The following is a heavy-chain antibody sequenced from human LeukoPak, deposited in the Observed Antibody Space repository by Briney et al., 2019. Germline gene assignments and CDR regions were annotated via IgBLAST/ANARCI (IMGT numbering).Heavy chain of an antibody. CDR1: GFTFSYYA. J-gene: IGHJ4*02. CDR3: AKDVNLKELWPKYYFDY. D-gene: IGHD3-16*01. V-gene: IGHV3-30-3*01. CDR2: ISYDGSSK. Sequence: GRSLRLSCAASGFTFSYYAMHWVRQAPGKGLEWVAVISYDGSSKYYADSVKGRFTISRDNSKNTLYLQMNSLRAEDTAVYYCAKDVNLKELWPKYYFDYWGQGTLVSVSS.